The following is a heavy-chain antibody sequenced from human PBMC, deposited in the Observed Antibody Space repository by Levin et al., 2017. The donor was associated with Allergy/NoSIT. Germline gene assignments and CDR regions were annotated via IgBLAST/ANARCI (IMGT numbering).Heavy chain of an antibody. J-gene: IGHJ4*02. V-gene: IGHV4-31*03. CDR1: GGSITGGAYY. Sequence: SETLSLTCTVSGGSITGGAYYWSWVRQHPGKGVEWIGYIYYSGSTYYNPSLESRVTISVDTSKSQFSLKLPSVTAADTAVYYCARIPSYFDYWGQGILVTVSS. CDR2: IYYSGST. CDR3: ARIPSYFDY.